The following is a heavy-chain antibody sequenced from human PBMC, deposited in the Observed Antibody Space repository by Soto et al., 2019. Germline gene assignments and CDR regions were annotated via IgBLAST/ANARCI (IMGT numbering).Heavy chain of an antibody. D-gene: IGHD2-2*01. J-gene: IGHJ4*02. CDR2: ISSSSSTI. V-gene: IGHV3-48*01. CDR1: GFTFSSYS. CDR3: ARDLGYQLID. Sequence: EVQLVESGGGLVQPGGSLRLSCAASGFTFSSYSMNWVRQAPGKGLEWVSYISSSSSTIYYADSVKGRFTISRDNAKNSLYLQMNSLRAGDTAVYYCARDLGYQLIDGGQGTLVTVSS.